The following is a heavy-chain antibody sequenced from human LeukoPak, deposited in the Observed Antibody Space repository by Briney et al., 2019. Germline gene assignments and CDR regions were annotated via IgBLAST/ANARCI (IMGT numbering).Heavy chain of an antibody. CDR3: ARDGPSVGATIDY. Sequence: GGSLRLSCAASGFTFSNHWMHWVRQTPGKGLVWVANIETDGTTIHYADSVKGRFTISRDNAKNTLYLQMNSLRAEDTAMYYCARDGPSVGATIDYWGQGTLVTVSS. D-gene: IGHD1-26*01. V-gene: IGHV3-74*01. CDR2: IETDGTTI. CDR1: GFTFSNHW. J-gene: IGHJ4*02.